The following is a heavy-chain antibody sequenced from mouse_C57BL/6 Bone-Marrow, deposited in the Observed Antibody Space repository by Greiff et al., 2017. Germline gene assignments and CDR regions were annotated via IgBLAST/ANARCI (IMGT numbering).Heavy chain of an antibody. D-gene: IGHD2-3*01. V-gene: IGHV1-82*01. CDR3: ARWEVGDGYYGDFDV. CDR2: IYPGDGDT. J-gene: IGHJ1*03. CDR1: GYAFSSSW. Sequence: QVQLQQSGPELVKPGASVKISCKASGYAFSSSWMNWVKQRPGKGLEWIGRIYPGDGDTNYNGKFKGKATLTADKSSSTAYMQLSSLTSEDSAVYFCARWEVGDGYYGDFDVWGKGTTVTVSS.